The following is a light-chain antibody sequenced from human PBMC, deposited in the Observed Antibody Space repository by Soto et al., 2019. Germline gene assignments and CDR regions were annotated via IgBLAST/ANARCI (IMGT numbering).Light chain of an antibody. V-gene: IGKV1-5*03. CDR1: QSISRW. CDR2: ETS. J-gene: IGKJ4*02. Sequence: DIQMTQSPSTLSASVGDRVTITCRASQSISRWLAWYRQKPGKVPELLIYETSNLESGVPSRFSGSGSGTEVTLLISSLQPDDFAPYYCQQYLDYGGRTVGGEPNVDIK. CDR3: QQYLDYGGRT.